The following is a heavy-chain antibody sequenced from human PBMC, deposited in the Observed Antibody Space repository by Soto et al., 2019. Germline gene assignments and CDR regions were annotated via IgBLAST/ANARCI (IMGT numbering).Heavy chain of an antibody. J-gene: IGHJ4*02. CDR3: ARASRRYGYGFFDY. CDR1: GFTFSSYS. V-gene: IGHV3-48*02. D-gene: IGHD5-18*01. CDR2: ISSSSSTI. Sequence: GGSLRLSCAASGFTFSSYSMNWVRQAPGKGLEWVSYISSSSSTIYYADSVKGRFTISRDNAKNSLYLQMNSLRDEDTAVYYCARASRRYGYGFFDYWGQGTLVTVSS.